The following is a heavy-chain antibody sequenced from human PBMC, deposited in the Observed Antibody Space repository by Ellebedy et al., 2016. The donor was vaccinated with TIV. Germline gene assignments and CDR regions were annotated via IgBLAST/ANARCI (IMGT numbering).Heavy chain of an antibody. V-gene: IGHV3-74*01. CDR3: ARDFSGDAFDI. CDR1: GFTFSRHW. J-gene: IGHJ3*02. D-gene: IGHD3-10*01. Sequence: PGGSLRLSCAASGFTFSRHWMHWVRQAPGKGLVWVSRINSDGSSTSYADSVKGRFTISRDNAKNTLFLQMNSLRAEDTAVYYCARDFSGDAFDIWGQGTMVTVSS. CDR2: INSDGSST.